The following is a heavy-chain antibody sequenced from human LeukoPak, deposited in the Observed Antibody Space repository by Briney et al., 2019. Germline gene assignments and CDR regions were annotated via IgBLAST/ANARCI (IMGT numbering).Heavy chain of an antibody. Sequence: GGSLRLSCAASGFTFNNYWMHRVRQAPGKGLVWVSRIKGDTSYANYADSVKGRFTISRDNAKNTLYLQMNSLRVEDTAVYYCARDNDVWSLDFWGQGSLVTVSS. CDR1: GFTFNNYW. J-gene: IGHJ4*02. V-gene: IGHV3-74*01. CDR2: IKGDTSYA. CDR3: ARDNDVWSLDF. D-gene: IGHD3-3*01.